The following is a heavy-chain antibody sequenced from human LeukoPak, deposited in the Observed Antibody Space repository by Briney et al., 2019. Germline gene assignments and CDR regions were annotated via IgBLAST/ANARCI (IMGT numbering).Heavy chain of an antibody. Sequence: GGSLRLSCAASGFTFSSYGMNWVRQAPGKGLEWVSYISGGSSNIYYADSVKGRFTISRDKAKNSLYLQMNSLRAEDTAVYYCATKGYCSSTSCYEFDYWGQGTLVTVSS. CDR3: ATKGYCSSTSCYEFDY. D-gene: IGHD2-2*01. CDR1: GFTFSSYG. V-gene: IGHV3-48*01. J-gene: IGHJ4*02. CDR2: ISGGSSNI.